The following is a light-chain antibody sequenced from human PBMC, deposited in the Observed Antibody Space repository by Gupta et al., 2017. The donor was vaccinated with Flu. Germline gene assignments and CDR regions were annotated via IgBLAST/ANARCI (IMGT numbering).Light chain of an antibody. J-gene: IGLJ1*01. CDR1: SAMSGYNA. CDR2: DNS. CDR3: SACEGSRNLHSV. V-gene: IGLV1-44*01. Sequence: TFSCSASSAMSGYNAVHWYQQDPGTAPKLLIYDNSQRPSGVSNRFSGSKSGTSASLTICRLQAEDEADYYCSACEGSRNLHSVFGTGTDVTVL.